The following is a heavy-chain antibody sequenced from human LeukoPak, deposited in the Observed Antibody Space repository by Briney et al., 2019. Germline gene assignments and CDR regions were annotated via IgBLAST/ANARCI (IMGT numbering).Heavy chain of an antibody. CDR3: ARGQWEPLDY. J-gene: IGHJ4*02. CDR1: GFTFSSYE. D-gene: IGHD1-26*01. CDR2: ISSSGSTI. Sequence: GGSLRLSCAASGFTFSSYEMNWVRQAPGKGLEWVSYISSSGSTIYYADSVKGRFTISRDNAKNSLYLQMNSLRAEDTAVYYCARGQWEPLDYWGQGTLVTVSS. V-gene: IGHV3-48*03.